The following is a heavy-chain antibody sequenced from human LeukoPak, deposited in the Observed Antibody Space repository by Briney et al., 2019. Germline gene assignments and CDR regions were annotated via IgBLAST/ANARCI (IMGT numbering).Heavy chain of an antibody. CDR3: ARYTGILDY. J-gene: IGHJ4*02. Sequence: PSGTLSLTCAVSGGSISSSSYYWGWIRQPPGKGLEWIGSIYYSGSTYYNPSLKSRVTISVDTSKNQFSLKLSSVTAADTAVYYCARYTGILDYWGQGTLVTVSS. CDR1: GGSISSSSYY. D-gene: IGHD1-26*01. V-gene: IGHV4-39*01. CDR2: IYYSGST.